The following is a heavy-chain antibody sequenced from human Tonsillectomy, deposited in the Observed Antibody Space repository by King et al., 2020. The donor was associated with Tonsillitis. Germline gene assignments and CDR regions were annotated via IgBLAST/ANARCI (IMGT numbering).Heavy chain of an antibody. Sequence: VQLVESGGGLVQPGWSLILSCATSGFTFSRHWMHWVRQDPWKGLVWVSRIVGVGGDTPCADAVRGRLSSSRDNVKNTLYLQMNGLRAEDTAVYYCARDGDGPITFDYWGQGTLVTVSS. CDR1: GFTFSRHW. V-gene: IGHV3-74*01. D-gene: IGHD3-3*01. CDR2: IVGVGGDT. CDR3: ARDGDGPITFDY. J-gene: IGHJ4*02.